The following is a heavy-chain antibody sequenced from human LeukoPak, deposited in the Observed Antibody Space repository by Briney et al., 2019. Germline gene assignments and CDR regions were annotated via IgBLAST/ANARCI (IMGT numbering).Heavy chain of an antibody. J-gene: IGHJ4*02. V-gene: IGHV3-66*01. CDR3: ARDYYYDSSGSIDY. CDR1: GFTVSSNY. CDR2: LYSGGYT. D-gene: IGHD3-22*01. Sequence: GGSLRLSCAASGFTVSSNYMSWVRQAPGKGLEWVSILYSGGYTSYADSVKGRFIISRDDSKNMLYLQMNSLRAEDTAVYYCARDYYYDSSGSIDYWGQGTLVTVSS.